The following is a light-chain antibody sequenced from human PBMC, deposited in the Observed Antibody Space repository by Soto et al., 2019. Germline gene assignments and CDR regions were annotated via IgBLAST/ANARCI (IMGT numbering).Light chain of an antibody. CDR2: DTS. CDR3: QQRSDWRIT. J-gene: IGKJ5*01. V-gene: IGKV3-11*01. Sequence: EIVLTQSPGTLSLSPGARAPLSCRASQSVSSSLAWYQQKHGQAPRLLISDTSNRATGIPARFSGSGSGTDFTLTISSLEPEDFAVYYCQQRSDWRITFGQGTRLEIK. CDR1: QSVSSS.